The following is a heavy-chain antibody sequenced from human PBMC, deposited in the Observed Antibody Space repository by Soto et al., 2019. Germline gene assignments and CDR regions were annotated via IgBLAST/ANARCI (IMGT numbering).Heavy chain of an antibody. V-gene: IGHV2-5*02. CDR3: AHSGSEGYCSSTSCYPMDFDY. D-gene: IGHD2-2*01. Sequence: GLDLEWLALIYWDDDKRYSPSLKSRLTITKDTSKNQVVLTMTNMDPVDTATYYCAHSGSEGYCSSTSCYPMDFDYWGQGTLVTVSS. CDR2: IYWDDDK. J-gene: IGHJ4*02.